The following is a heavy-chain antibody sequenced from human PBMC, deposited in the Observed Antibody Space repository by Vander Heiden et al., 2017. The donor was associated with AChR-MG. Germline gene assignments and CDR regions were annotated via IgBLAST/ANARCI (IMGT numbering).Heavy chain of an antibody. Sequence: QLQLQESGPGLVKPSETLSLTCTVSGCSFSSSSYYWGWIRQPPGKGLEWIGSIYYSGSTYYNPSLKSRVTISVDTSKNQFSLKLSSVTAADTAVYYCARQIIYYYYMDVWGKGTTVTVSS. CDR2: IYYSGST. CDR3: ARQIIYYYYMDV. V-gene: IGHV4-39*01. CDR1: GCSFSSSSYY. J-gene: IGHJ6*03.